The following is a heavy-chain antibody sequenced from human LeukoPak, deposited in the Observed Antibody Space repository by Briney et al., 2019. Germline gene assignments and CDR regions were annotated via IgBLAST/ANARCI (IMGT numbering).Heavy chain of an antibody. CDR1: GYTFTSYG. Sequence: ASVKVSCKASGYTFTSYGISWVRQAPGQGLEWMGWINTNTGNPTYAQGFTGRFVFSLDTSVSTAYLQISSLKAEDTAVYYCARDYYDSSGRNWFDPWGQGTLVTVSS. CDR3: ARDYYDSSGRNWFDP. V-gene: IGHV7-4-1*02. D-gene: IGHD3-22*01. J-gene: IGHJ5*02. CDR2: INTNTGNP.